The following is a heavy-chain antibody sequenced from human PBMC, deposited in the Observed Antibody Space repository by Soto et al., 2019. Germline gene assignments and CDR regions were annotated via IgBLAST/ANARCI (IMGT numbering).Heavy chain of an antibody. CDR3: ALGPASAAWYSNGLDV. CDR2: IFPVFGTP. Sequence: QVQLEQSGAEVKKPGSSVKVSCQASGGTLTKYTFNWVRQAPGQGLEWMAGIFPVFGTPTYAQKFQGRLSQNADDSRNTAYLELSSLVSEDPGVYYCALGPASAAWYSNGLDVWGQGTTVTVSS. V-gene: IGHV1-69*12. J-gene: IGHJ6*02. D-gene: IGHD2-2*01. CDR1: GGTLTKYT.